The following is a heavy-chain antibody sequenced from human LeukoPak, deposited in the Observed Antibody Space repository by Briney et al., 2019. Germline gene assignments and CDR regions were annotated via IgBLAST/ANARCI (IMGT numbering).Heavy chain of an antibody. V-gene: IGHV4-4*07. D-gene: IGHD3-3*01. CDR1: GGSISSYY. J-gene: IGHJ6*02. CDR2: IYTSGST. CDR3: ASAGPYDFWSGSFSSYYYYYGMDV. Sequence: SETLSLTCTVSGGSISSYYWSWIRQPAGKGLEWIGRIYTSGSTNYNPSLKSRVTMSVDTSKNQFSLKLSSVTAADTAVYYCASAGPYDFWSGSFSSYYYYYGMDVWGQGTTVTVSS.